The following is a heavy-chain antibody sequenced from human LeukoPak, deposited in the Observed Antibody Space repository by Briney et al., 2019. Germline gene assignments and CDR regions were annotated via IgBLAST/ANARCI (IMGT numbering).Heavy chain of an antibody. CDR1: GFTFSSYW. CDR2: TKPDGSAE. Sequence: PGGSLRLSCEASGFTFSSYWMSWVRQAPGKGLEWVANTKPDGSAEYYADSVKGRFTISRDNAKNSLYLQMNSLRAEDTAVYYCAVVGATPVGYWGQGTLVTVSS. D-gene: IGHD1-26*01. CDR3: AVVGATPVGY. V-gene: IGHV3-7*01. J-gene: IGHJ4*02.